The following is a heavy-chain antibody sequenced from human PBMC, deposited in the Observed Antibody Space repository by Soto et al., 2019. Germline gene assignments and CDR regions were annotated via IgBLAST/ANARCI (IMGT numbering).Heavy chain of an antibody. Sequence: PAGWLSRSCAAAGIPLRSDWKSWDSQAPGKGLEWVAKIKQDGSEKYYVDSVKGRFTISRDNAKNSLYLQMNSLRAEDTAVYYCARGRGVRGDYXYYYYMDVWXKGT. CDR2: IKQDGSEK. D-gene: IGHD3-10*01. J-gene: IGHJ6*03. V-gene: IGHV3-7*01. CDR3: ARGRGVRGDYXYYYYMDV. CDR1: GIPLRSDW.